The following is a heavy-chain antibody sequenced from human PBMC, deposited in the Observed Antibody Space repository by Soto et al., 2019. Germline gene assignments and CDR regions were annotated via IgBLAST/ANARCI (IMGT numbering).Heavy chain of an antibody. J-gene: IGHJ6*02. CDR2: IIPIFGTA. Sequence: GASVKVSCKASGGTFSSYAISWVRQAPGQGLEWMGGIIPIFGTANYAQKFQGRVTITADESTSTAYMELSSLRSEDTAVYYCAXGNLVEFRFLEWYKLPEGMDVWGQGTTVTVSS. CDR1: GGTFSSYA. D-gene: IGHD3-3*01. V-gene: IGHV1-69*13. CDR3: AXGNLVEFRFLEWYKLPEGMDV.